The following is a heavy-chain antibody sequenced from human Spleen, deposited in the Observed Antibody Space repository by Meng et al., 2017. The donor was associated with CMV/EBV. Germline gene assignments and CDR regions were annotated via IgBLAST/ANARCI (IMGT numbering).Heavy chain of an antibody. CDR2: IHTGGST. V-gene: IGHV3-53*05. J-gene: IGHJ5*02. CDR3: AKDYLRVTVVLGWFDP. D-gene: IGHD2-15*01. CDR1: GFTVSGNY. Sequence: GGSLRLSCAASGFTVSGNYMTWVRQAPGKGLEWVSVIHTGGSTHYADSVKGRFIISRDSSKNTLYLQMNSLRAEDTAVYYCAKDYLRVTVVLGWFDPWGQGTLVTVSS.